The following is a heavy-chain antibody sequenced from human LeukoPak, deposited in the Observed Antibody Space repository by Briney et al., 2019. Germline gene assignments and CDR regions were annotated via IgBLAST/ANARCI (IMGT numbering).Heavy chain of an antibody. V-gene: IGHV4-39*01. CDR3: ALIRSYPGTYYFDY. D-gene: IGHD1-26*01. J-gene: IGHJ4*02. CDR1: GGSISRSSYY. Sequence: SETLSLTCTVSGGSISRSSYYWGWIRQPPGKGLEWIGYIFYSGSTYYNPSLKSRVTISVDTSKNQFSLKLTSVTAADTALYYCALIRSYPGTYYFDYWGQGTLVTVSS. CDR2: IFYSGST.